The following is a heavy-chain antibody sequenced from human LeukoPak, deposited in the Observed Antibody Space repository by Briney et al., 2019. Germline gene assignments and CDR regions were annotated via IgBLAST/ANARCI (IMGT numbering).Heavy chain of an antibody. Sequence: GGSLRLSCAASGFTFSRYAMSWVRQAAWKGLEGVAAISCSGGSTYYADSVEGRFTISRDNSKNALYLQMKSLRAEDTAVYYCAQPRGREATIRLGSPSYYGMDVWGQGTTVTVSS. V-gene: IGHV3-23*01. J-gene: IGHJ6*02. D-gene: IGHD5-24*01. CDR1: GFTFSRYA. CDR3: AQPRGREATIRLGSPSYYGMDV. CDR2: ISCSGGST.